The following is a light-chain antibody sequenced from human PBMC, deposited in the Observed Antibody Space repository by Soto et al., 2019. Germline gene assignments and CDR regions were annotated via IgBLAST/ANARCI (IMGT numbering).Light chain of an antibody. CDR3: QQRSNWIT. CDR2: GAS. V-gene: IGKV3D-20*02. CDR1: QSVSSRF. J-gene: IGKJ5*01. Sequence: IVMTQSAATLSVSPGGRATLSCRASQSVSSRFLAWYQQKYGQPPRLLIYGASNRATGIPARFSGSGSGTDFTLTISSLEPEDFAVYYCQQRSNWITFGQRTRLEIK.